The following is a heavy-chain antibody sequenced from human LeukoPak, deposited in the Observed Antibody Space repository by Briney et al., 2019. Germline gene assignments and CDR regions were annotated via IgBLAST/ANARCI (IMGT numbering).Heavy chain of an antibody. V-gene: IGHV4-39*07. D-gene: IGHD3-22*01. CDR2: IYYSGST. CDR3: ASHTYYYDSSGYPYPPAFDY. J-gene: IGHJ4*02. CDR1: GGSISSSSYY. Sequence: PSETLSLTCTVSGGSISSSSYYWGWIRQPPGKGLEWIGSIYYSGSTYYNPSLKSRVTISVDTSKNQFSLKLSSVTAADTAVYYCASHTYYYDSSGYPYPPAFDYWGQGTLVTVSS.